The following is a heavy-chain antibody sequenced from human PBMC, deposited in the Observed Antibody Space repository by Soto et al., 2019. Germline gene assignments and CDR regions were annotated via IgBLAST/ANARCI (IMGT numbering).Heavy chain of an antibody. J-gene: IGHJ6*02. Sequence: GGSLRLSCAASGFAFGRYDIHWVRQAPGRGLEWVAVISYDGRNRYYADPVKGRFTISRDNSKNTPFLQVSSLRGEDRAVYYCARGNSIDYYYYVMDVWGQGTTVTVSS. CDR3: ARGNSIDYYYYVMDV. V-gene: IGHV3-30*04. D-gene: IGHD4-4*01. CDR2: ISYDGRNR. CDR1: GFAFGRYD.